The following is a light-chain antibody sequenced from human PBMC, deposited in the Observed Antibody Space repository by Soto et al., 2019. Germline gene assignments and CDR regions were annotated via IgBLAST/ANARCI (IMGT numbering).Light chain of an antibody. CDR1: QSVSSN. J-gene: IGKJ5*01. V-gene: IGKV3D-15*01. CDR3: QQYNNWPAIT. Sequence: EIAMTQSPATLSVSPGERATLSCRASQSVSSNLAWYQQNPGQAPRLLIYETSNRATGIPARFSGSGSGTEFTLTISSLQSEDFAVYYCQQYNNWPAITFGQGTRLEIK. CDR2: ETS.